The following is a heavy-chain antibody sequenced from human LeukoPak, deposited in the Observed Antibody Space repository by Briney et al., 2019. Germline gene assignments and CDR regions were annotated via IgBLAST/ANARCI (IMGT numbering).Heavy chain of an antibody. CDR3: ARGIGGFISGFDY. J-gene: IGHJ4*02. Sequence: PGRSLRLSCAASGFTFSSYSMNWVRQAPGKGLEWVSYISSSSGIIYYADSVKGRFTISRDNAKNSLYLQMNSLRAEDTAVYYCARGIGGFISGFDYWGQGTLVTVSS. CDR1: GFTFSSYS. CDR2: ISSSSGII. D-gene: IGHD6-19*01. V-gene: IGHV3-48*01.